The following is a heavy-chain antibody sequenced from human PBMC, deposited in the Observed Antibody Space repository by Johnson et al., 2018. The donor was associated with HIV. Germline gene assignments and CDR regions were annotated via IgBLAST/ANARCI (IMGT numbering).Heavy chain of an antibody. CDR2: ISASGGST. Sequence: VQLVESGGELIRPGASLKLSCTASGFSFSAYAMSWVRQAPGKGLEWVSLISASGGSTHYSESVKGRFTISRDNSKNTLYLQMNSLRAEDTAVYYCAKDPPLATVVTPALWGQGTMVTVSS. D-gene: IGHD4-23*01. J-gene: IGHJ3*01. CDR3: AKDPPLATVVTPAL. CDR1: GFSFSAYA. V-gene: IGHV3-23*04.